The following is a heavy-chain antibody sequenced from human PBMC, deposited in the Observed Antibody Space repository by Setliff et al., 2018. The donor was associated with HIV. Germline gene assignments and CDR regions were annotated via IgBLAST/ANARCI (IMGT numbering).Heavy chain of an antibody. J-gene: IGHJ3*01. CDR3: ARPRVFDSFDV. Sequence: ASVKVSCKASGGTFSSYAISWVRQAPGQGLEWMGRINPNSGGTNYAQKFQGRVTMTRDTSISTAYMELSRLRSDDTAVYYCARPRVFDSFDVWGQGTMVTVSS. V-gene: IGHV1-2*06. CDR1: GGTFSSYA. CDR2: INPNSGGT.